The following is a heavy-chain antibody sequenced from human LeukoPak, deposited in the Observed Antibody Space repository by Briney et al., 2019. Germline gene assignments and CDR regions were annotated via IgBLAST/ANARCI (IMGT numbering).Heavy chain of an antibody. Sequence: GGSLRLSCAASGFTFTYNMNWVRQAPGKGLEWVSSISSTSNHMYYADSVRGRFTISRDNAKNSLFLQMNSLRAEDTAVYYCARGRYGDNGRYYFDFWGQGALVTVSS. J-gene: IGHJ4*02. V-gene: IGHV3-21*01. CDR3: ARGRYGDNGRYYFDF. CDR1: GFTFTYN. D-gene: IGHD4-17*01. CDR2: ISSTSNHM.